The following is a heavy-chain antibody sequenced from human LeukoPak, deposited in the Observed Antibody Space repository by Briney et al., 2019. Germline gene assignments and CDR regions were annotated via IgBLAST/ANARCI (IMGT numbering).Heavy chain of an antibody. Sequence: ASVKVSCKASGYTFTSYYMHWERQAPGQGLEWMGIINPSGGSTSYAQKFQGRVTMTRDTSTSTVYMELSSLRSEDTAVYYCARYAFHWDAFDIWGQGTMVTVSS. V-gene: IGHV1-46*01. D-gene: IGHD3-16*01. CDR3: ARYAFHWDAFDI. CDR2: INPSGGST. J-gene: IGHJ3*02. CDR1: GYTFTSYY.